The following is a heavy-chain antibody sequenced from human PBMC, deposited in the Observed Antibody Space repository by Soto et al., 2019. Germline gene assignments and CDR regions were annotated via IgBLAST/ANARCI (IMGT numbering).Heavy chain of an antibody. CDR1: GFSLSRGGVG. Sequence: QITLKESGPTLVKPTQTLTLTCTFSGFSLSRGGVGVGWIRQPPGKALEWLALIYWNDDIRYSPSLKTRLTITKDTSKNQVVLTMTNMDPVDTATYYCAHRGYGDYPRDNWFDPWGQGPLVTVSS. CDR2: IYWNDDI. CDR3: AHRGYGDYPRDNWFDP. J-gene: IGHJ5*02. D-gene: IGHD4-17*01. V-gene: IGHV2-5*01.